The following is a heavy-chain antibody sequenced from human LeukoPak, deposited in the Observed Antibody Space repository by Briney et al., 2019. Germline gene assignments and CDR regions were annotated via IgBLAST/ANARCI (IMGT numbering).Heavy chain of an antibody. CDR3: ARVSITGIFTILWFDP. CDR1: GDSISSNGAA. Sequence: SQTLSLTCAISGDSISSNGAAWNWIRQSPSRGLEWLGRTYYTSKWYNDYAESVRSRITINPDKSRNQFSLQLNSVTPEDTAVYYCARVSITGIFTILWFDPWGQGTLVTVSS. J-gene: IGHJ5*02. D-gene: IGHD1-20*01. CDR2: TYYTSKWYN. V-gene: IGHV6-1*01.